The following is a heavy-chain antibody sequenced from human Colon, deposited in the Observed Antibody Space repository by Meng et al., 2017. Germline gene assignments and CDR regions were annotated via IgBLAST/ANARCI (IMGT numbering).Heavy chain of an antibody. Sequence: QVQLQGTGPGLVKPSETLSLTCAASGGSISGNYWSWIRQSPGRGLEWIAYIYYTGSTNYNPSFKSRATISVDTSKNQFSLNLASVTAADTAVYYCAKYDRPPYCFEYWGQRTLVTVSS. D-gene: IGHD2-15*01. CDR3: AKYDRPPYCFEY. J-gene: IGHJ4*02. CDR1: GGSISGNY. V-gene: IGHV4-59*01. CDR2: IYYTGST.